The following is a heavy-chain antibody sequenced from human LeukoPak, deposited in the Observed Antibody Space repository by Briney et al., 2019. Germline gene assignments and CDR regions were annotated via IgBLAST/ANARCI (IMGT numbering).Heavy chain of an antibody. CDR1: GYTFTSYY. Sequence: ASVKVSCKASGYTFTSYYMHWVRQAPGQGREWMGIINPSGGSTIYAQKFQGRVTMTEDTSTDTAYMELSSLRSEDTAVYYCATVYTGYSSSWYRTPEFDYWGQGTLVTVSS. J-gene: IGHJ4*02. CDR3: ATVYTGYSSSWYRTPEFDY. CDR2: INPSGGST. D-gene: IGHD6-13*01. V-gene: IGHV1-46*01.